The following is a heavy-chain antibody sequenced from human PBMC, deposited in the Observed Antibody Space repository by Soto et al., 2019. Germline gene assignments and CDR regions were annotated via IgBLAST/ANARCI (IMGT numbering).Heavy chain of an antibody. CDR2: INWNGGST. Sequence: EVQLVESGGGVVRPGGSLRLSCAASGFTFDDYGMGWVRQAPGKGLEWVSGINWNGGSTGYGKSVKGRFTISRDNAKNSLHLQMDSLRAEDTALYYCARDYSGSYLPHGIFDFWGQGALVTVSS. D-gene: IGHD1-26*01. V-gene: IGHV3-20*04. CDR3: ARDYSGSYLPHGIFDF. CDR1: GFTFDDYG. J-gene: IGHJ4*02.